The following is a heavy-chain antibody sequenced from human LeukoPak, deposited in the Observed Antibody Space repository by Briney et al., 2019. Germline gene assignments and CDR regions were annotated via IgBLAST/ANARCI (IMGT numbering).Heavy chain of an antibody. CDR1: GGSISSGGYY. Sequence: SETLSLTCTVSGGSISSGGYYWSWIRQPAGKGLEWIGRIYTSGSTNYNPSLKSRVTISVDTSKNQFSLKLSSVTAADTAVYYCARDHLDYFDYYYMDVWGKGTTVTVSS. J-gene: IGHJ6*03. CDR3: ARDHLDYFDYYYMDV. V-gene: IGHV4-61*02. CDR2: IYTSGST. D-gene: IGHD2/OR15-2a*01.